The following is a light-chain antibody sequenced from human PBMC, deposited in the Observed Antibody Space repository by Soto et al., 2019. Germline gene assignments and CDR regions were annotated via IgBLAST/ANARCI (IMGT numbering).Light chain of an antibody. V-gene: IGLV1-40*01. CDR2: GNI. CDR3: QSYDSSLSGVV. Sequence: QAVVTQPPSVSGAPGQRVTISCTGSSSNIGTPYDVHWYQQLPGTAPKLLIYGNINRPSGVPDRFSGSKSGTSASLAITGLRAEDEADYYCQSYDSSLSGVVFGGGTKLTVL. CDR1: SSNIGTPYD. J-gene: IGLJ2*01.